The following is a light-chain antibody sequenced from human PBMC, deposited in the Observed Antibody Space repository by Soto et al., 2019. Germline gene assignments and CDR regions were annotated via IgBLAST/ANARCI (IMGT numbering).Light chain of an antibody. CDR1: QTIGTY. CDR3: QQSYNTPLT. J-gene: IGKJ5*01. Sequence: IEVTQSLSSLSASVVDRATINCGASQTIGTYVTWYRQKSGAAPGLLIYDASTLQSGVPSRFRGGASGTDFTLTISSLQLDDFATYYCQQSYNTPLTFGQGTRLEI. CDR2: DAS. V-gene: IGKV1-39*01.